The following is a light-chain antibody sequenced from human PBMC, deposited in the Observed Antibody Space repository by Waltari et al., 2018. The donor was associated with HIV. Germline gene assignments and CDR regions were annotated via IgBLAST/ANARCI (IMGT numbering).Light chain of an antibody. CDR1: QDISKY. Sequence: QLTQSPTFPSSSIGDRVTISCQASQDISKYLHWYQQKPGKAPKVLIYDASNWETGVPARFSGSGSGTDFSFTIISLLPEDIATYYCLQYDNLPFTFGPGTKVDIK. V-gene: IGKV1-33*01. CDR2: DAS. CDR3: LQYDNLPFT. J-gene: IGKJ3*01.